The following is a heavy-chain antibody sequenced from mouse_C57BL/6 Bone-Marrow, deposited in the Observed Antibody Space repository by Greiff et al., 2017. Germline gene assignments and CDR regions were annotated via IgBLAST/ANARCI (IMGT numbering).Heavy chain of an antibody. V-gene: IGHV14-2*01. D-gene: IGHD1-1*01. CDR3: AMPTVVATDY. Sequence: EVQLQESGAELVKPGASVKLSCTASGLNIKDYYMHWVKQRTYQGLEWLGRLDPADGETKYAPKFQGKATITADTSSNTAYLQLSSLTSEDTAVYYCAMPTVVATDYWGQGTTLTVSS. CDR2: LDPADGET. CDR1: GLNIKDYY. J-gene: IGHJ2*01.